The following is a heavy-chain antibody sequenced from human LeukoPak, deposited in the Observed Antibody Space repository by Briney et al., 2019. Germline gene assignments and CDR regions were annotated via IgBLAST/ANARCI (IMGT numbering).Heavy chain of an antibody. CDR2: IKSKTDGGTT. CDR1: GFTFSNAW. D-gene: IGHD3-10*01. J-gene: IGHJ4*02. Sequence: GESLRLSCAASGFTFSNAWMSWVRQGPGKGLEWVGRIKSKTDGGTTDYAAPVKGRFTISRDDSKNTLYLQMNSLKTEDTAVYYCTTQRSRITMVRGVIRSDHWGQGTLVTVSS. CDR3: TTQRSRITMVRGVIRSDH. V-gene: IGHV3-15*01.